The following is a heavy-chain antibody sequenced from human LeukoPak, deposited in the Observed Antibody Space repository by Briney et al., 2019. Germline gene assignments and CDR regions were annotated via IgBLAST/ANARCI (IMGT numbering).Heavy chain of an antibody. CDR1: GGSISSNY. CDR2: IHYSGDT. Sequence: SETLSLTCTVSGGSISSNYWSWLRQPPGKGLEWKGLEWIGYIHYSGDTNYNPSLRSRVTISLDTSKNQLSLNLTSVTAADTAVYFCAGYDHTNYLAYWGQGALVTVSS. CDR3: AGYDHTNYLAY. J-gene: IGHJ4*02. V-gene: IGHV4-59*13. D-gene: IGHD1-14*01.